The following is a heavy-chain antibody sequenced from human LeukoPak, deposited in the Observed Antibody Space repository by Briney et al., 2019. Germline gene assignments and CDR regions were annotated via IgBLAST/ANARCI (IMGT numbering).Heavy chain of an antibody. V-gene: IGHV3-30*18. Sequence: PGGSLRLSCAASGFTFSSYGMHWVRQAPGKGLEWVAVISYDGSNKYYADSVKGRFTISRDNSKNTLYLQMNSLRAEDTAVYYCAKDAPVDSSGWYVFPTTNWFDPWGQGTLVTVSS. CDR2: ISYDGSNK. D-gene: IGHD6-19*01. J-gene: IGHJ5*02. CDR3: AKDAPVDSSGWYVFPTTNWFDP. CDR1: GFTFSSYG.